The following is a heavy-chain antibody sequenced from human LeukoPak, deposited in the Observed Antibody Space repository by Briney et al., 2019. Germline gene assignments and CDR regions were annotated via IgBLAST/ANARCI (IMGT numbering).Heavy chain of an antibody. CDR2: IYYSGST. CDR1: GGSTSSSPYY. J-gene: IGHJ4*02. CDR3: ARIYYDFWSGYYTPRYFDY. Sequence: SETLSLTCTVSGGSTSSSPYYWGWIRQPPGKGLEWIGTIYYSGSTYYNPSLKSRVTISVDTSKNQFSLKLSSVTAADTAVYYCARIYYDFWSGYYTPRYFDYWGQGTLVTVSS. D-gene: IGHD3-3*01. V-gene: IGHV4-39*01.